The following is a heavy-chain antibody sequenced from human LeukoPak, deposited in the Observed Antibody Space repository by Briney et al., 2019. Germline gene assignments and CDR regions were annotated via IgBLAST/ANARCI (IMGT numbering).Heavy chain of an antibody. CDR2: ISGSGGSR. D-gene: IGHD4-17*01. V-gene: IGHV3-23*01. CDR1: GFTFTSYG. J-gene: IGHJ4*02. Sequence: GGSLRLSCAASGFTFTSYGMSWVRQAPGKGLEWVLTISGSGGSRHYADFVKGRFTISRDNFKNTVSLQMNSLRAEDTAIYYCAKDLPDYGDYEVGYWGQGTLVTVSS. CDR3: AKDLPDYGDYEVGY.